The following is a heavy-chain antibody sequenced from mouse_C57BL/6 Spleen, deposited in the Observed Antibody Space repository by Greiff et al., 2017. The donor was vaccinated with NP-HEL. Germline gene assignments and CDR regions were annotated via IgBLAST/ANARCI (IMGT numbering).Heavy chain of an antibody. CDR3: ARRRYGSYAMDY. CDR2: IYPRSGNT. J-gene: IGHJ4*01. CDR1: GYTFTSYG. V-gene: IGHV1-81*01. Sequence: QVQLQQSGAELARPGASVKLSCKASGYTFTSYGISWVKQRTGQGLEWIGEIYPRSGNTYYNEKFKGKATLTADKASSTAYMELRSLTSEDSAVYFCARRRYGSYAMDYWGQGTSVTVSS. D-gene: IGHD2-10*02.